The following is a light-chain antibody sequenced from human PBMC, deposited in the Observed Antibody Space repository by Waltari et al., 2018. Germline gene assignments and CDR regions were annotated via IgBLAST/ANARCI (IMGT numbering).Light chain of an antibody. CDR3: CSYAGSYTWL. CDR1: SSDVGGYDS. Sequence: QSALTQPRSVSGSPGQSVTISCTGTSSDVGGYDSVSWYQHHPGQAPKLMISDVTKRPSGVPDRFSGSKSGNTASLTISGLQAEDEADYYCCSYAGSYTWLFGGGTKLTVL. CDR2: DVT. J-gene: IGLJ2*01. V-gene: IGLV2-11*01.